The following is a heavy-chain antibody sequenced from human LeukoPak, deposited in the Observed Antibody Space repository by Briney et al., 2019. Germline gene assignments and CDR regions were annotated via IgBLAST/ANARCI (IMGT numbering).Heavy chain of an antibody. D-gene: IGHD4-17*01. CDR2: IYYSGSA. V-gene: IGHV4-39*01. CDR1: GGSISSSSYY. Sequence: SETLSLPCTVSGGSISSSSYYWGWIRQPPGKGVEGIGSIYYSGSAYYNPSLKSRVTISVDTSKNQFSLKLSSVTAADTAVYYCARHYGDGYYYYYMDVWGKGTTVTISS. CDR3: ARHYGDGYYYYYMDV. J-gene: IGHJ6*03.